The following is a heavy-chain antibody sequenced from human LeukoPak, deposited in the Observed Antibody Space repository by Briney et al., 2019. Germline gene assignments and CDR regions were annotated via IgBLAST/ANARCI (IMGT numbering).Heavy chain of an antibody. CDR1: GGSISSYY. D-gene: IGHD5-18*01. Sequence: SETLSLTCTVSGGSISSYYWNWIRQPPGKGLEWIGYIYYSGSTNYNPSLKSRVTISVDTSKNQFSLKLSSVTAADTAVYYCASRDTAMVLPFDYWGQGTLVTVSS. CDR3: ASRDTAMVLPFDY. V-gene: IGHV4-59*12. J-gene: IGHJ4*02. CDR2: IYYSGST.